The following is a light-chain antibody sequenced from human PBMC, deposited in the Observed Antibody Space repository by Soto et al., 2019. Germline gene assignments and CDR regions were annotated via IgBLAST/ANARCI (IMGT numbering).Light chain of an antibody. CDR3: TSYTCSSTHHV. J-gene: IGLJ1*01. CDR2: EVS. CDR1: SSDVGGYNY. V-gene: IGLV2-14*01. Sequence: QSALTQPASVSGSPGQSITISCTGTSSDVGGYNYVSWYQQHPGKAPKLMIYEVSNRPSGVSNRFSGSKSGNTASLTISGLQAEDVADYYCTSYTCSSTHHVFGTGTKVTVL.